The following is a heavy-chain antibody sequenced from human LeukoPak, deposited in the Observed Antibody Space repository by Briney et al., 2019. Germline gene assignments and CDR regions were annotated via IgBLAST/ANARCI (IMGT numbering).Heavy chain of an antibody. J-gene: IGHJ3*02. CDR2: IYHSGST. V-gene: IGHV4-38-2*01. Sequence: SETLSLTCAVSGYSISSGYYWGWNRQPPGKGLEWIGSIYHSGSTYYNPSLKSRVTISVDTSKNQFSLKLSSVTAADTAVYYCARPKMATNDAFDIWGQGTMVTVSS. CDR1: GYSISSGYY. D-gene: IGHD5-24*01. CDR3: ARPKMATNDAFDI.